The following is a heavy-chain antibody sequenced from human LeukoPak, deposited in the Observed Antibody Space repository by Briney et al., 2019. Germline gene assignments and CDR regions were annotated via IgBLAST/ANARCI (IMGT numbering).Heavy chain of an antibody. Sequence: SETLSLTCAVYGGSFSGYYWSWIRQSPGKGLEWIGEINHRGSTNYNPSLKRRVTMSLDTSKNQFSLKLSSVTAADTAVYYCAKSLYGSGSYYNWFDPWGQGTLVTVSS. CDR2: INHRGST. CDR3: AKSLYGSGSYYNWFDP. D-gene: IGHD3-10*01. CDR1: GGSFSGYY. J-gene: IGHJ5*02. V-gene: IGHV4-34*01.